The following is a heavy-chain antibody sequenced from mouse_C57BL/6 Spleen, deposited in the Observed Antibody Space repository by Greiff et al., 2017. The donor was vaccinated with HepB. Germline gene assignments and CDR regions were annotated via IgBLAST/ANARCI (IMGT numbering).Heavy chain of an antibody. CDR1: GFTFSDYG. V-gene: IGHV5-17*01. Sequence: DVHLVESGGGLVKPGGSLKLSCAASGFTFSDYGMHWVRQTPEKGLEWVAYIRSGSSTIYYADTVKGRFTMSRDNAKNTMLLQMTSLRSEDTAMYYCARGTSMVTTGGYFDVWGTGTTVTVSS. CDR3: ARGTSMVTTGGYFDV. D-gene: IGHD2-2*01. CDR2: IRSGSSTI. J-gene: IGHJ1*03.